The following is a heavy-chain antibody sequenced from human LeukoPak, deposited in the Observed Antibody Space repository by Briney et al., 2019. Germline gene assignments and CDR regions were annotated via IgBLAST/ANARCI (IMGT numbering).Heavy chain of an antibody. CDR1: GGSISSYY. Sequence: SETLSLTCTVSGGSISSYYWSWIRQPAGKGLEWIGRIYTSGSTNYNPSLKSRVTMSVDTSKNHFSLKLSSVTAADTAVYYYARERSGEMATIIDYWGQGTLVTVSS. D-gene: IGHD5-24*01. CDR2: IYTSGST. V-gene: IGHV4-4*07. J-gene: IGHJ4*02. CDR3: ARERSGEMATIIDY.